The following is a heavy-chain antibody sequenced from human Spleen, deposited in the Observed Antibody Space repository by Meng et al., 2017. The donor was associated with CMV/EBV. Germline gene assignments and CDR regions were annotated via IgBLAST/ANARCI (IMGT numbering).Heavy chain of an antibody. Sequence: SETLSLTCTVSDGFLARYYWSWIRQPPGKGLEWLGYIYYNGRTSYNPSLKSRVTISVDTSKNQFSLNLNSVTAADTAVYYCAREMYSNSPRFYYGMDVWGQGTTVTVSS. V-gene: IGHV4-59*01. J-gene: IGHJ6*02. CDR2: IYYNGRT. CDR1: DGFLARYY. CDR3: AREMYSNSPRFYYGMDV. D-gene: IGHD6-13*01.